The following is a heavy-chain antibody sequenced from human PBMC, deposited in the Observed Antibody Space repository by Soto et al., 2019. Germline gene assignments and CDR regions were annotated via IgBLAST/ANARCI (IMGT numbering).Heavy chain of an antibody. CDR2: ISASSTYI. CDR1: GFTFAIYS. J-gene: IGHJ4*02. D-gene: IGHD6-6*01. V-gene: IGHV3-21*01. CDR3: VRGFGQLDHFDF. Sequence: GGSLRLSCTATGFTFAIYSMDWVCQAPGKGLEWVSAISASSTYIYYGASVQGRFTISRDNSKNSLYLQLNSLRAEDTAVYYCVRGFGQLDHFDFWGQGALVTVSS.